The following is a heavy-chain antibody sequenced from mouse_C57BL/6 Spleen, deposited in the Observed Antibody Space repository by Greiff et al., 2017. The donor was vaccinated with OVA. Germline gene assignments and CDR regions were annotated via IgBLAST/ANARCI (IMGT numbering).Heavy chain of an antibody. CDR1: GYTFTSYW. V-gene: IGHV1-53*01. J-gene: IGHJ2*01. D-gene: IGHD1-1*01. Sequence: VQLQQPGPELVKPGASVKLSCKASGYTFTSYWMHWVKQRPGQGLEWIGNINPSNGGTNYNEKFKSKATLTVDKSSSTAYMQLSSLTSEDSAVYYCARGEDYYGSSLYYFDYWGQGTTLTVSS. CDR2: INPSNGGT. CDR3: ARGEDYYGSSLYYFDY.